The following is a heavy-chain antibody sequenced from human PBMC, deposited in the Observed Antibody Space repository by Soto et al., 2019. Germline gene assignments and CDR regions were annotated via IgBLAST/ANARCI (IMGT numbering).Heavy chain of an antibody. CDR1: GGSISSYY. D-gene: IGHD2-15*01. CDR3: ARHTPAISISDH. J-gene: IGHJ4*02. V-gene: IGHV4-59*08. CDR2: IYYSGST. Sequence: SETLSLTCTVSGGSISSYYWSWIRQPPGKGLEWIGYIYYSGSTNYNPSLKSRVTISVDTSKNQLSLKLSSVTAADTAVYYCARHTPAISISDHWGQGTLVTVSS.